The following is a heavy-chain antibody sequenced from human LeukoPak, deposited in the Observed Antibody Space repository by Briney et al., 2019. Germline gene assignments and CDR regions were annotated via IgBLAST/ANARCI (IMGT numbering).Heavy chain of an antibody. CDR2: MNPNSGNT. V-gene: IGHV1-8*03. Sequence: GASVTVSCKASGYTFTSYDINWVRQAAGQGLEGMGWMNPNSGNTGYAQKFQGRVTITRNTSISTAYMELSSLRSEDTAVYYCARGRVPGYSSSWYSPWFDPWGQGTLVTVSS. CDR3: ARGRVPGYSSSWYSPWFDP. CDR1: GYTFTSYD. J-gene: IGHJ5*02. D-gene: IGHD6-13*01.